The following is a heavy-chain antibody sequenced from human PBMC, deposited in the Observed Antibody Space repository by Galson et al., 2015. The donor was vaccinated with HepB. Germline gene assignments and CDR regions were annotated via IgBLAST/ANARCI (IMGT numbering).Heavy chain of an antibody. J-gene: IGHJ4*02. CDR2: IYSGGST. CDR3: ARDGWDSRGWYEFDY. CDR1: GFTVSSNY. Sequence: SLRLSCAASGFTVSSNYMSWVRQAPGKGLEWVSVIYSGGSTYYADSVKGRFTISRDNSKNTLYLQMNSLRAEETAVYYCARDGWDSRGWYEFDYWGQGTRVTVSS. V-gene: IGHV3-53*01. D-gene: IGHD6-19*01.